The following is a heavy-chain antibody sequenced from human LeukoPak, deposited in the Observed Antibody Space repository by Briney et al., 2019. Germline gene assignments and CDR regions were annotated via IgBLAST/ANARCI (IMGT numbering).Heavy chain of an antibody. J-gene: IGHJ5*02. CDR2: ISSDGNHK. CDR1: GFTFSTYA. Sequence: GGSLRLSCAASGFTFSTYAMHWVRQAPGKGLEWVAAISSDGNHKHFADSVRGRFTISRDNSKNTLFLQMNNLRPDDTAVYYCARDRLPPPGVYCFDPWGQGTLVTVSS. D-gene: IGHD5-12*01. V-gene: IGHV3-30-3*01. CDR3: ARDRLPPPGVYCFDP.